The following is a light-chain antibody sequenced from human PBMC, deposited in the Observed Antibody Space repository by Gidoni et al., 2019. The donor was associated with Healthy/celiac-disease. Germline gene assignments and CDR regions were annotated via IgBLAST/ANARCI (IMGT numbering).Light chain of an antibody. CDR1: QSVSSGY. V-gene: IGKV3-20*01. CDR3: QQYGSSPWT. CDR2: GAS. Sequence: EIVLTPSPATLPFSPGERATLTCSASQSVSSGYLAWYQQKPGQAPRLLIYGASRRATGIPDRFSGSGSGTDFTLTISRLEPEDFAVYYCQQYGSSPWTFGQGTKVEIK. J-gene: IGKJ1*01.